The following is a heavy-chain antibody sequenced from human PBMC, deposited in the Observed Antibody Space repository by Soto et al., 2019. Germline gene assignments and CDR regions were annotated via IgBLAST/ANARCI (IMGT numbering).Heavy chain of an antibody. CDR3: ATDVYDFWSGQQNLDY. V-gene: IGHV1-24*01. CDR2: FDPEDGET. CDR1: GYTLTELS. Sequence: ASVKVSCKVSGYTLTELSMHWVRQAPGKGLEWMGGFDPEDGETIYAQKFQGRVTMTEDTSTDTAYMELSSLRSEDTAVYYCATDVYDFWSGQQNLDYWGQGTLVTVSS. D-gene: IGHD3-3*01. J-gene: IGHJ4*02.